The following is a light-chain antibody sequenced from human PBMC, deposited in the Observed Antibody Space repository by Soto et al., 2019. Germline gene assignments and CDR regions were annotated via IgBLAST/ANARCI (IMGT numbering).Light chain of an antibody. CDR1: SNDIGAYQY. Sequence: QSALTQPASVSASPGQSITISCAGTSNDIGAYQYVSWYQHRPGKAPRLIIYDVTDRPSGVSSRSSGSKSDNSASLTISGLQTDDEADYYCSLFTTSLTVIFGGGTKLTVL. J-gene: IGLJ2*01. CDR3: SLFTTSLTVI. CDR2: DVT. V-gene: IGLV2-14*01.